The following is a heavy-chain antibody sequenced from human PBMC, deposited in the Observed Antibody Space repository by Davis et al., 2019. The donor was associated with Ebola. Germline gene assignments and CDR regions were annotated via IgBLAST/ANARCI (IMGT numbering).Heavy chain of an antibody. CDR3: ARGQYKRDY. V-gene: IGHV4-34*01. CDR2: INHSGRT. CDR1: GVSFSGYY. Sequence: SETLSLTCAVYGVSFSGYYWNWIRQPPGKGLEWIGEINHSGRTNYNPSLKSRVTISVDTSKNQFSLTLTSVTAADTAVYYCARGQYKRDYWGQGTLVTVSS. D-gene: IGHD1-1*01. J-gene: IGHJ4*02.